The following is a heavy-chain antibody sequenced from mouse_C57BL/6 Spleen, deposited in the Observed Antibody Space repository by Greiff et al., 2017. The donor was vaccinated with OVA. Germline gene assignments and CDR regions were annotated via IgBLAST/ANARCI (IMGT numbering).Heavy chain of an antibody. CDR3: AREDEASYYFDY. J-gene: IGHJ2*01. D-gene: IGHD6-1*01. Sequence: DVKLVESGGGLVKPGGSLKLSCAASGFTFGGYAMPWVRQTPEKRLGWVATISDGGSYTYYPDNVKGRFTISRDNAKNNLYLQMSHLKSEDTAMYYCAREDEASYYFDYWGQGTTLTVSS. CDR1: GFTFGGYA. V-gene: IGHV5-4*01. CDR2: ISDGGSYT.